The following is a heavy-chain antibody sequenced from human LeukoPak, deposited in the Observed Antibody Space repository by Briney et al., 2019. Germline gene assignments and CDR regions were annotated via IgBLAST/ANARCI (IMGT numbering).Heavy chain of an antibody. CDR1: GFTFSSYE. V-gene: IGHV3-48*03. J-gene: IGHJ4*02. D-gene: IGHD3-16*02. CDR3: ARDKLSSFYFDY. CDR2: ISTTGNTI. Sequence: GGSLRLSCAASGFTFSSYEMNWVRQAPGKGLEWLSYISTTGNTIYYADSVKGRFTISRDNGKNSLYLQMNSLRAEDTAVYYCARDKLSSFYFDYWGQGTLVTVSS.